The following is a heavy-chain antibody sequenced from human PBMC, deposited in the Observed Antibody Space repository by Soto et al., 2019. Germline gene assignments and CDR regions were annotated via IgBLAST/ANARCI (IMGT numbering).Heavy chain of an antibody. CDR2: INHSGST. J-gene: IGHJ4*02. Sequence: SETLSLTCAVYGGSFSGYYWSWIRQPPGKGLEWIGEINHSGSTNYNPSLKSRVTISVDTSKNQFSLKLSSVTAADTAVYYCARGRGGYSGYDYRKNNGRYFDYWGQGTLVTVSS. D-gene: IGHD5-12*01. CDR1: GGSFSGYY. CDR3: ARGRGGYSGYDYRKNNGRYFDY. V-gene: IGHV4-34*01.